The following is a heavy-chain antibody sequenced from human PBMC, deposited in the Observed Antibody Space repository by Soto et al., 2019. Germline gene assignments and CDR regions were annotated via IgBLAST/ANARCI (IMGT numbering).Heavy chain of an antibody. D-gene: IGHD2-15*01. V-gene: IGHV3-15*04. J-gene: IGHJ4*02. CDR1: GFTFTKAW. Sequence: PVGSLRLSCAASGFTFTKAWMSWVRQAPGKGLEWVGRIESKTDGGTTDYAAPVKGRFTISRDDSKNTLYLQMNSLKTEDTAVYYCTTEGPGYCSGGSCYAIDYWGQGTLVTVSS. CDR2: IESKTDGGTT. CDR3: TTEGPGYCSGGSCYAIDY.